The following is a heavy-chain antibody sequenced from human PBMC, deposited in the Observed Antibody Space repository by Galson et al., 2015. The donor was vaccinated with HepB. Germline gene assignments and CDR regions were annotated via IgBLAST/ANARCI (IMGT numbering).Heavy chain of an antibody. CDR2: IYWTDDK. V-gene: IGHV2-5*01. Sequence: PALVKPPQPLTLTCTFSGFSLSTSGVGVGWIRQPPGKALEWLALIYWTDDKRYSPSLKSRLTITKDTSKDQVVLTRTNMDPVDTATYYCAHTYGDDVWMSGIDYWGQGTLVTVSS. D-gene: IGHD4-17*01. CDR1: GFSLSTSGVG. J-gene: IGHJ4*02. CDR3: AHTYGDDVWMSGIDY.